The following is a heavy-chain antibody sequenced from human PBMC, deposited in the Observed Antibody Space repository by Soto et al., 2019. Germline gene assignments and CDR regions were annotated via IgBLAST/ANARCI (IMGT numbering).Heavy chain of an antibody. D-gene: IGHD6-19*01. J-gene: IGHJ3*02. CDR3: AQAGTCDAFDI. V-gene: IGHV1-46*01. CDR1: GYTFTSYY. CDR2: INPSGGST. Sequence: QVQLVQSGAEVKKPGASVKVSCKASGYTFTSYYMHWVRQAPGQGLEWMGIINPSGGSTSYAQKFQGRVTMTRDTSTSTVYMELSSLRSEDTAVYYCAQAGTCDAFDIWGQGTMVTVSS.